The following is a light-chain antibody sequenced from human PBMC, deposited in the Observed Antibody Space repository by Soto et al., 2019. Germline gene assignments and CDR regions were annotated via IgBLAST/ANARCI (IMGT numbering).Light chain of an antibody. CDR3: QQLNSYSLT. J-gene: IGKJ4*01. CDR1: QSITSW. Sequence: DIHMTQSPSTLSASVVDRVTITCRASQSITSWLAWYQQKPGKAPKLLMYDASSLHSGVPSRFSGSGSGTEFTLTISSLQPDDCATYYCQQLNSYSLTFGGGTKVDI. CDR2: DAS. V-gene: IGKV1-5*01.